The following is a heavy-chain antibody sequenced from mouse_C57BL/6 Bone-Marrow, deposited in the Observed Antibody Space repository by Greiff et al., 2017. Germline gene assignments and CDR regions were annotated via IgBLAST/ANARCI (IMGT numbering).Heavy chain of an antibody. V-gene: IGHV5-17*01. D-gene: IGHD2-1*01. CDR1: GFTFSDYG. J-gene: IGHJ3*01. Sequence: DVKLVESGGGLVKPGGSLKLSCAASGFTFSDYGMHWVRQAPEKGLEWVAYISSGSSTIYYADTVKGRFTISRDNAKNTLFLQMTSLGSEDTAMYYCARGGNYLFAYWGQGTLVTVSA. CDR2: ISSGSSTI. CDR3: ARGGNYLFAY.